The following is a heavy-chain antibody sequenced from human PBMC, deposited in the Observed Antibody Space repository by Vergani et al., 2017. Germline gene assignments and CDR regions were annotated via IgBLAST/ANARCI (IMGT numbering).Heavy chain of an antibody. J-gene: IGHJ4*02. CDR2: IWYDGSNK. V-gene: IGHV3-33*01. Sequence: QVQLVESGGGVVQPGRSLRLSCAASGFTFSSYGMHWVRQAPGKGLEWVAVIWYDGSNKYYADSVKGRFTIPRDNSKNTLYVQMNSLRAEDTAVYYCARDEATDVGVVVAATPACWGQGTLVTVSS. D-gene: IGHD2-15*01. CDR3: ARDEATDVGVVVAATPAC. CDR1: GFTFSSYG.